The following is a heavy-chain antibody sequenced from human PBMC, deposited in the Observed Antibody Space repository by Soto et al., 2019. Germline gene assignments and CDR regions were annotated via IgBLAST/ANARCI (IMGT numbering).Heavy chain of an antibody. CDR3: ARERAYDPAFVGSGYYMDV. Sequence: GGSLRLSCAASGFTFSSYGMHWVRQAPGKGLEWVAVIWYDGSNKYYADSVKGRFTISRDNSKNTLYLQMNSLRAEDTAVYYCARERAYDPAFVGSGYYMDVWGKGTTVTVSS. J-gene: IGHJ6*03. V-gene: IGHV3-33*01. CDR1: GFTFSSYG. CDR2: IWYDGSNK. D-gene: IGHD3-3*01.